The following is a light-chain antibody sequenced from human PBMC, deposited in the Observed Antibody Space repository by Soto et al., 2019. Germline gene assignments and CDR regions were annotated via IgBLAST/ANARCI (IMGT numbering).Light chain of an antibody. J-gene: IGLJ2*01. CDR1: SSDVGSYNL. CDR2: EVS. Sequence: QSALTQPASVSGSPGQSITISCTGTSSDVGSYNLVSWYQQHPGKAPKLMIYEVSKRPSGVSHRFSGSKSGNTASLTISGLQAEDEADYYCCSYAGSSTPVVFGGGTQLTVL. V-gene: IGLV2-23*02. CDR3: CSYAGSSTPVV.